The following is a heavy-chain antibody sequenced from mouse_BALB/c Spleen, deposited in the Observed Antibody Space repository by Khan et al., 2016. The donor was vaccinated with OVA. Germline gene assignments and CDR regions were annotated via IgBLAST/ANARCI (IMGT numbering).Heavy chain of an antibody. Sequence: EVELVESGGDLVKPGGSLRLSCAASGFTFSAYGMAWVRQAPDKRLEWVATIHSDGGYTYYPDTVTGRFTISRNNAENTLSLQMSSLKSEYTAIYYCASHLTGSFAYWGQGTLVTGSA. CDR2: IHSDGGYT. D-gene: IGHD4-1*01. CDR1: GFTFSAYG. J-gene: IGHJ3*01. V-gene: IGHV5-6*01. CDR3: ASHLTGSFAY.